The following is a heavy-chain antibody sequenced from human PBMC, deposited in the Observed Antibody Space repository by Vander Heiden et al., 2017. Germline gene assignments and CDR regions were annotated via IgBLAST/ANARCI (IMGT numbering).Heavy chain of an antibody. D-gene: IGHD1-26*01. CDR1: GCTLSSLA. CDR2: ISGGGGST. J-gene: IGHJ3*02. Sequence: EVQLLESGGGSVQPGGSLRLSCAASGCTLSSLAMRWVRPAPGKGRGWVSSISGGGGSTYYADSVKGRFTISRDNSNNTMELQMNSLRAEDTAVYYCAKDRWELHEDAFDIWGQGTMVTVSS. CDR3: AKDRWELHEDAFDI. V-gene: IGHV3-23*01.